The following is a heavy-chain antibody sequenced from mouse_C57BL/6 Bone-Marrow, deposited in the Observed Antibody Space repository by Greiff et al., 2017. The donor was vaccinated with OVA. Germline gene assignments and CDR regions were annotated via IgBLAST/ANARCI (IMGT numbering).Heavy chain of an antibody. D-gene: IGHD3-2*01. Sequence: QVHVKQSGAELVKPGASVKMSCKASGYTFTSYWITWVKQRPGQGLEWIGDIYPGSGSTNYNEKFKSKATLTVDTSSSTAYMQLSSLTSEDSAVYYCAREADSSYAMDYWGQGTSVTVSS. CDR2: IYPGSGST. CDR3: AREADSSYAMDY. CDR1: GYTFTSYW. V-gene: IGHV1-55*01. J-gene: IGHJ4*01.